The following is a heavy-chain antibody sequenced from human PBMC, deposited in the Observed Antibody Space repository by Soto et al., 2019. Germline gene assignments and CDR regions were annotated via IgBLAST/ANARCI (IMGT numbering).Heavy chain of an antibody. CDR1: GFTFSRYS. CDR2: ISSTTNYI. J-gene: IGHJ4*02. Sequence: EVQLVESGGGLVRPGGSLRLSCAASGFTFSRYSMNWVRQAPGKGLGWVSSISSTTNYIYYADSMKGRFTVSRDNAKKSVYLDMNSRRAADTAVYYWGRRSEDLTSIVDYWGQGTMVTVSS. CDR3: GRRSEDLTSIVDY. V-gene: IGHV3-21*01.